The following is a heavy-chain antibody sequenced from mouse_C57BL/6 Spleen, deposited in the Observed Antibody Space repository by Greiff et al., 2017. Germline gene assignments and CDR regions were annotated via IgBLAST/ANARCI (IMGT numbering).Heavy chain of an antibody. CDR2: IRNKANNHAT. V-gene: IGHV6-6*01. CDR3: TDAHATFYFDY. J-gene: IGHJ2*01. D-gene: IGHD3-2*02. CDR1: GFTFSDAW. Sequence: EVQLQESGGGLVQPGGSMKLSCAASGFTFSDAWMDWVRQSPEKGLEWVAEIRNKANNHATYYAESVKGRFTISRDDSKSSVYLQMNSLRAEDTGIYYCTDAHATFYFDYWGQGTTLTVSS.